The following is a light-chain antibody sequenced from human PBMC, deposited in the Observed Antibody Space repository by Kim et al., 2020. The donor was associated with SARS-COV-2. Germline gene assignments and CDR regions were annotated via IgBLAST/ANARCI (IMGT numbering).Light chain of an antibody. CDR1: SPNIGSNS. CDR2: INS. V-gene: IGLV1-47*01. J-gene: IGLJ3*02. CDR3: AAWDDRMSAWV. Sequence: GQSVTIACSGSSPNIGSNSVYWYQQLPGTAPQLIIYINSQRPSGVPDRVSGSKSGTSASLVISGLRSEDEADYYCAAWDDRMSAWVFGGGTKLTVL.